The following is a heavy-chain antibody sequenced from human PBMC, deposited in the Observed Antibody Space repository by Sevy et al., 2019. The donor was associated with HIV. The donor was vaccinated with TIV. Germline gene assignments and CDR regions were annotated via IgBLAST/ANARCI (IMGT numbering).Heavy chain of an antibody. Sequence: GGSLRLSCAASGFTFSSYSMNWVRQAPGNGLEWVSSISSSSSYIYYADSVKGRFTISRDNAKNSLYLQMNSLRAEDTAVYYCARDLPLVGPRDYFDYWGQGTLVTVSS. CDR2: ISSSSSYI. V-gene: IGHV3-21*01. D-gene: IGHD1-26*01. J-gene: IGHJ4*02. CDR1: GFTFSSYS. CDR3: ARDLPLVGPRDYFDY.